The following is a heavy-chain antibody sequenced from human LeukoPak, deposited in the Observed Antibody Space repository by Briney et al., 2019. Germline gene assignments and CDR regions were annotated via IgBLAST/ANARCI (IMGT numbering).Heavy chain of an antibody. Sequence: ASVKVSCKASGGTFSSYAISWVRQAPGQGLEWMGWINPNSGGTNYAQKFQGRVTMTRDTSISTAYMELSGLRSDDTAVYYCARDLQRSYMDVCGKGTTVTVSS. CDR3: ARDLQRSYMDV. CDR1: GGTFSSYA. D-gene: IGHD3-10*01. V-gene: IGHV1-2*02. CDR2: INPNSGGT. J-gene: IGHJ6*03.